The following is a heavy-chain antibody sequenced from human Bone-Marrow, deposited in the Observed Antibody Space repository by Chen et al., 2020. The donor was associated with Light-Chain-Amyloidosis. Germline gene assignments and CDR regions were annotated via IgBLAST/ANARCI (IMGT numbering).Heavy chain of an antibody. CDR3: VKDIEQYQLLFGLGY. CDR2: ISWDGRST. V-gene: IGHV3-43*01. D-gene: IGHD2-2*01. J-gene: IGHJ4*02. CDR1: GFTFDDFT. Sequence: EVQLVESGGVVVQPGGSLRLSCAASGFTFDDFTMHWVRQVPGKGLEWVYLISWDGRSTYYADSVKGRFTISRDNSKNSLYLQMNSLRTEDTALYYCVKDIEQYQLLFGLGYWGQGTLVTVSS.